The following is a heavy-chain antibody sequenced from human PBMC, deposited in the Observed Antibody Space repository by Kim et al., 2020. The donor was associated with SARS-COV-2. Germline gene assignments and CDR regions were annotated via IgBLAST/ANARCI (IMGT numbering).Heavy chain of an antibody. Sequence: GGSLRLSCAASGFTFSNAWMSWVRQAPGKGLEWVGRIKSKTDGGTTDYAAPVKGRFTISRDDSKNTLYLQMNRLKTEDTAVYYCTTDRLPRIAVAGTTYYYYYGMDVWGQGTTVTVSS. J-gene: IGHJ6*02. CDR1: GFTFSNAW. V-gene: IGHV3-15*01. D-gene: IGHD6-19*01. CDR2: IKSKTDGGTT. CDR3: TTDRLPRIAVAGTTYYYYYGMDV.